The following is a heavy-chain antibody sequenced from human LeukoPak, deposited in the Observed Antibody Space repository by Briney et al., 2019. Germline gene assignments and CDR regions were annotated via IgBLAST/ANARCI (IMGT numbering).Heavy chain of an antibody. J-gene: IGHJ6*04. CDR3: AELGITMIGGV. CDR1: GFAFSSYG. Sequence: GGSLRLYCAASGFAFSSYGMHWVRQAPGKGLEWVAFIRHDGSNKYYADSVKGRFTISRDNAKNSLYLQMNSLRAEDTAVYYCAELGITMIGGVWGKGTTVTISS. D-gene: IGHD3-10*02. V-gene: IGHV3-30*02. CDR2: IRHDGSNK.